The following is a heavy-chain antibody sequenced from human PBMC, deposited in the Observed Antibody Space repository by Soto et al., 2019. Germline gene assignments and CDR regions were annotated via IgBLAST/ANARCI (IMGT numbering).Heavy chain of an antibody. D-gene: IGHD5-18*01. J-gene: IGHJ3*01. CDR1: GFTFSNYW. V-gene: IGHV3-74*01. CDR2: IKGDASNT. CDR3: ARGIPGYYGSVV. Sequence: EVQLVESGGGLFQPGGSLRLSCEASGFTFSNYWMHWVRQVPGKGLVWVSRIKGDASNTNYADFVKGRFTISRDNAKNTVYLQMNSLTAEGTAVYYCARGIPGYYGSVVCGQGTMVTVSS.